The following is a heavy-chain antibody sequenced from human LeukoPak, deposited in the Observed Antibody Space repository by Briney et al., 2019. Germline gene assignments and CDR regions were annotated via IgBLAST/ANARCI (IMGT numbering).Heavy chain of an antibody. CDR3: ARDHESYYGLGSYYPGGCDY. CDR1: GYTFTNYY. J-gene: IGHJ4*02. V-gene: IGHV1-46*01. CDR2: INPSGGGT. D-gene: IGHD3-10*01. Sequence: GASVKVSCKASGYTFTNYYMHWVRQAPGQGLEWMGIINPSGGGTSYAQKFQGRVSMTRDTSTSTVYMELSSLRSEDTAVYYCARDHESYYGLGSYYPGGCDYWGQGTLVTVSS.